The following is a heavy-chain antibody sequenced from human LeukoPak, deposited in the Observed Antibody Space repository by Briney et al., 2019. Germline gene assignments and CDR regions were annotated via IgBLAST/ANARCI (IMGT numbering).Heavy chain of an antibody. J-gene: IGHJ4*02. Sequence: ASVKVSCKASGYTFTGYYMHWVRQAPGQGLEWMGWINPNSGGTNYAQKLQGRVTMTTDTSTSTAYMELRSLRSDDTAVYYCARDGRLMAAAGTSARPFDYWGQGTLVTVSS. CDR1: GYTFTGYY. V-gene: IGHV1-2*02. CDR3: ARDGRLMAAAGTSARPFDY. CDR2: INPNSGGT. D-gene: IGHD6-13*01.